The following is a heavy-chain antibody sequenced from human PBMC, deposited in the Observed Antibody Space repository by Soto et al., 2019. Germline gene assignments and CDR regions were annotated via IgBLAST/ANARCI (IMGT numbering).Heavy chain of an antibody. CDR2: IYYSGST. J-gene: IGHJ4*02. V-gene: IGHV4-31*03. Sequence: QVQLQESGPGLVKPSQTLSLTCTVSGGSISSGGYYWSWIRQHPGKGLEWIGYIYYSGSTYYNTSLKSRVTISVDTSKNHCALKLSSVTAADTAVYYCAREPSDYGDYYFAYWGQGTLVTVS. CDR3: AREPSDYGDYYFAY. D-gene: IGHD4-17*01. CDR1: GGSISSGGYY.